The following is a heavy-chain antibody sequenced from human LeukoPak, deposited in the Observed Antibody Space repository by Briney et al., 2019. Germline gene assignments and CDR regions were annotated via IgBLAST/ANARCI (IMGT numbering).Heavy chain of an antibody. CDR2: ISYDGSNK. D-gene: IGHD2-2*01. Sequence: GGSLRLSCAASGFTFSSYAMHWVRQAPGKGLEGVAVISYDGSNKYYADSVKGRFTISRDNSKNTLYLKMNSLRAEDTAVYYCARDIRGIVVVPAASFDYWGQGTLVTVSS. J-gene: IGHJ4*02. CDR3: ARDIRGIVVVPAASFDY. CDR1: GFTFSSYA. V-gene: IGHV3-30*01.